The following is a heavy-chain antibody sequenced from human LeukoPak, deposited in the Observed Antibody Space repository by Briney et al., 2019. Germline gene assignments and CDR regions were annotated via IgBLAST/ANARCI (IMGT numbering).Heavy chain of an antibody. J-gene: IGHJ5*02. D-gene: IGHD3-9*01. CDR1: GFTFSSYS. Sequence: RAGGSLRLSCAASGFTFSSYSMNWVRQAPGKGLEWVSSISSSSSYIYYADSVKGRFTISRDNAKNSLYLQMNSLRAEDTAVYYCARGGPYYDILTGWFDPWGQGTLVTVSS. V-gene: IGHV3-21*01. CDR2: ISSSSSYI. CDR3: ARGGPYYDILTGWFDP.